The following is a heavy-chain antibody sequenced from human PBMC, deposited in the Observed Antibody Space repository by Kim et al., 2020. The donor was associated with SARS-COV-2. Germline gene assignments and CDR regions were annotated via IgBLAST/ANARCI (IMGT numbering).Heavy chain of an antibody. CDR1: GGSISSYY. CDR3: ARLAVARLHYNWFDP. D-gene: IGHD6-19*01. V-gene: IGHV4-59*08. CDR2: IYYSGST. J-gene: IGHJ5*02. Sequence: SETLSLTCTVSGGSISSYYWSWIRQPPGKGLEWIGYIYYSGSTNYNPSLKSRVTISVDTSKNQFSLKLSSVTAADTAVYYCARLAVARLHYNWFDPWGQG.